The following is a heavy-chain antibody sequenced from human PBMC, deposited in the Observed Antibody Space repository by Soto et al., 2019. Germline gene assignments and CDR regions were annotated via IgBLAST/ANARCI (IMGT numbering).Heavy chain of an antibody. CDR3: VRSGYSYGWGAFDI. J-gene: IGHJ3*02. Sequence: EVQLVESGEGLVQPGGSLRLSCAASGFTFSSYAMHWLRQAPGKGLEYVSAISSNGGSTYYADSVKGRFTISRDNSKNTVYLQMCSLGAEDMAVYYCVRSGYSYGWGAFDIWGEGTMVTVSS. D-gene: IGHD5-18*01. CDR1: GFTFSSYA. CDR2: ISSNGGST. V-gene: IGHV3-64*02.